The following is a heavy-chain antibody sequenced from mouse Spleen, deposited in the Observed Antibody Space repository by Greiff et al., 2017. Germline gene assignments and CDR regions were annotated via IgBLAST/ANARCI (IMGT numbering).Heavy chain of an antibody. Sequence: QVQLQQPGAELVMPGASVKLSCKASGYTFTSYWMHWVKQRPGQGLEWIGEIDPSDSYTNYNQKFKGKATLTVDKSSSTAYMQLSSLTSEDSAVYYCARGDISNYYAMDYWGQGTSVTVSS. CDR3: ARGDISNYYAMDY. D-gene: IGHD1-1*01. CDR1: GYTFTSYW. CDR2: IDPSDSYT. V-gene: IGHV1-69*01. J-gene: IGHJ4*01.